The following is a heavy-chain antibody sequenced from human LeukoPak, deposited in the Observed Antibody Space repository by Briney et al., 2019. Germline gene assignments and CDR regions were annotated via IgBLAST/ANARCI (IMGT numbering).Heavy chain of an antibody. D-gene: IGHD2-2*01. CDR2: IYTNGGI. V-gene: IGHV4-61*02. CDR1: GGSINSGNYY. J-gene: IGHJ4*02. CDR3: AREGVVVPAAIDY. Sequence: PSETLSLTCTVSGGSINSGNYYWHWIRQPAGKGLEWIGRIYTNGGIMYNPSLKSRVTISVDTSKNQFSLKLSSVTAADTAVYYCAREGVVVPAAIDYWGQGTLVTVSS.